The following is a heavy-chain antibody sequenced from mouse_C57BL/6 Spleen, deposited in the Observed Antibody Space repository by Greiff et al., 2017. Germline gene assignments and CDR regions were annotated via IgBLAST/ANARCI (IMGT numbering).Heavy chain of an antibody. J-gene: IGHJ4*01. Sequence: VPLKQSGAELVRPGASVKLSCTASGFNIKDDYMHWVKQRPEQGLEWIGWIDPENGDTEYASKFQGKATITAATSSNTAYLQLSSLTSEDTAVYYGTTWEGHTAQATAMDYWGKGTSVTVSS. CDR2: IDPENGDT. V-gene: IGHV14-4*01. D-gene: IGHD3-2*02. CDR3: TTWEGHTAQATAMDY. CDR1: GFNIKDDY.